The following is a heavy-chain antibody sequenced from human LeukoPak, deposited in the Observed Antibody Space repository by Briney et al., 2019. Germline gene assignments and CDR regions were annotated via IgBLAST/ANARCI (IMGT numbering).Heavy chain of an antibody. J-gene: IGHJ4*02. V-gene: IGHV3-73*01. CDR3: TGNYYGSGSYADFDY. Sequence: VASVRVSCKASGYIFTVYHMHWVRQASGKGLEWVGRIRSTANGYATAYAASVKGRFTISRDDSKNTAYLQMDSLKTEDTAVYYCTGNYYGSGSYADFDYWGQGTLVTVSS. D-gene: IGHD3-10*01. CDR1: GYIFTVYH. CDR2: IRSTANGYAT.